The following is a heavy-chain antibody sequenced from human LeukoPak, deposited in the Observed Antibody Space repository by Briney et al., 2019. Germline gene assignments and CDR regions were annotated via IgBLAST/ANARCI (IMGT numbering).Heavy chain of an antibody. CDR3: ARARYFDWFRAGGWFDP. CDR1: GGSISSYY. Sequence: SETLSLTCTVSGGSISSYYWSWIRQPPGKGLEWIGYIYYSGSTNYNPSLKSRVTISVDTSKNQFSLKLSSVTAADTAVYYCARARYFDWFRAGGWFDPWGQGTLVTVSS. CDR2: IYYSGST. V-gene: IGHV4-59*12. J-gene: IGHJ5*02. D-gene: IGHD3-9*01.